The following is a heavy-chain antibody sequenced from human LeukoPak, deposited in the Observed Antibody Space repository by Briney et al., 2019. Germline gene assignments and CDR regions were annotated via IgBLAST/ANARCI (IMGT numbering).Heavy chain of an antibody. D-gene: IGHD6-6*01. Sequence: PGGSLRLSCAASGFTFSSYAMHWVRQAPGKGLEWVSGISWNSGSIGYADSVKGRFTISRDNAKNSLYLQMNSLRAEDTALYYCAKDRGIAARQHFDYWGQGTLVTVSS. CDR2: ISWNSGSI. CDR3: AKDRGIAARQHFDY. CDR1: GFTFSSYA. V-gene: IGHV3-9*01. J-gene: IGHJ4*02.